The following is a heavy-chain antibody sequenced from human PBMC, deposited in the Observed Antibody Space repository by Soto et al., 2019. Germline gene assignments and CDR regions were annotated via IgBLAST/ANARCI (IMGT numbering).Heavy chain of an antibody. CDR3: ARDQESIHSGYDSQGFDP. V-gene: IGHV3-33*01. Sequence: PGGSLRLSCAASGFTFSSYGMHWVRQAPGKGLEWVAVIWYDGSNKYYADSVKGRFTISRDNSKNTLYLQMNSLRAEDTAVYYCARDQESIHSGYDSQGFDPWGQGTLVTVSS. CDR2: IWYDGSNK. J-gene: IGHJ5*02. D-gene: IGHD5-12*01. CDR1: GFTFSSYG.